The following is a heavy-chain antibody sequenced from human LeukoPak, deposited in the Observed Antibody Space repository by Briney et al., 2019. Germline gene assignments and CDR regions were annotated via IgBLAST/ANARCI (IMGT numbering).Heavy chain of an antibody. CDR2: ISWNSGSI. D-gene: IGHD5-18*01. V-gene: IGHV3-9*01. CDR3: AKEGYQDGY. Sequence: GGSLRLSCAASGFTFDDYAMHWVRQAPGKGLEWVSGISWNSGSIGYADSVKGRFTISRDNAKNSLYLQMNSLRAEDTALYYCAKEGYQDGYWGQGTLVTVSS. CDR1: GFTFDDYA. J-gene: IGHJ4*02.